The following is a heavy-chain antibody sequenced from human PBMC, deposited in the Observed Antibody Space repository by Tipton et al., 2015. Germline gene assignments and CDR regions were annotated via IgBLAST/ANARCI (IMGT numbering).Heavy chain of an antibody. CDR2: INHAGST. CDR3: ARGAGNSSTWDFDY. V-gene: IGHV4-34*01. Sequence: TLSLTCTVSGGSISSYYWSWIRQSPGKGLEWIGEINHAGSTNYTPSRKSRVTISVDTSKNQFSLKVTSVTAADTAVYYCARGAGNSSTWDFDYWGQGSLVTVSS. D-gene: IGHD2/OR15-2a*01. CDR1: GGSISSYY. J-gene: IGHJ4*02.